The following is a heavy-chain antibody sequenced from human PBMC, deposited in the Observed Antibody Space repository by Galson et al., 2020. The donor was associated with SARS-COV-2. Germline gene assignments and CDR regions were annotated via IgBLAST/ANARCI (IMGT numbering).Heavy chain of an antibody. V-gene: IGHV3-72*01. Sequence: GESLKISCAASGFTFSDHYMDWVRQAPGKGLEWVGRIRDKANSYTTEYAASVKGSFTIPRDGSKNSLHLQMNSLKTEDTALYYCARGSQILAAGTAYGLDVWGQGTTVTVYS. D-gene: IGHD6-13*01. CDR3: ARGSQILAAGTAYGLDV. J-gene: IGHJ6*02. CDR1: GFTFSDHY. CDR2: IRDKANSYTT.